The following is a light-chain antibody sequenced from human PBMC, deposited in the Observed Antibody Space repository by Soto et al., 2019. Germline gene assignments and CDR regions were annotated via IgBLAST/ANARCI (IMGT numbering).Light chain of an antibody. J-gene: IGKJ4*01. V-gene: IGKV3-11*01. Sequence: EIVLTQSPATLSLSPGERATLSCRASQSVSSYFAWYQQKPGQAPRLLIYDVSIRATGIPARFSGSGSGTDFTLTISSLEPEDFAVYYCQQRGNWPLTFGGGTKVEIK. CDR1: QSVSSY. CDR2: DVS. CDR3: QQRGNWPLT.